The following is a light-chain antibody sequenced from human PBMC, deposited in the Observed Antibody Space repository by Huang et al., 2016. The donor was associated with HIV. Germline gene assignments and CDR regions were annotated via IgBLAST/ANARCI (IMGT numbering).Light chain of an antibody. J-gene: IGKJ3*01. Sequence: DIQMTQSPSSLSASVGDRVTITCRATQSVTKYLNWYKQKPGKAPKRLIYGASSLQTGVPSRFSGSGSGTDFTLTISSLQPEDFATYYCQQSSSPPPTFGPGTKVDIK. CDR3: QQSSSPPPT. V-gene: IGKV1-39*01. CDR2: GAS. CDR1: QSVTKY.